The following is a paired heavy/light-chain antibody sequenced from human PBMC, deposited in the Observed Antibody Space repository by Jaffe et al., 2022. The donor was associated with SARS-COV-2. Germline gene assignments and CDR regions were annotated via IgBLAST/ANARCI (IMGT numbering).Light chain of an antibody. CDR3: QSSDISGVPVV. J-gene: IGLJ2*01. CDR2: KDI. CDR1: ALSNAGLPNQY. Sequence: SSELTQPPSVSVSPGQTARITCSADALSNAGLPNQYGYWYRQKPGQVPLLVIYKDIERPSGIPERFSGSRSGTTVTLIISGVQAEDEADYFCQSSDISGVPVVFGGGTKLTVL. V-gene: IGLV3-25*03.
Heavy chain of an antibody. Sequence: QVQLVQSGAEVKKPGASVKVSCKASGHTFRSFGISWLRQAPGQGLEWMGWINPYNGKTKYAQKVQGRVTLTTDTSTGTANMDLRSLRSDDTAVYYCASYSEAYRGAFDIWGQGTMVTVSS. CDR3: ASYSEAYRGAFDI. D-gene: IGHD4-4*01. CDR2: INPYNGKT. V-gene: IGHV1-18*01. J-gene: IGHJ3*02. CDR1: GHTFRSFG.